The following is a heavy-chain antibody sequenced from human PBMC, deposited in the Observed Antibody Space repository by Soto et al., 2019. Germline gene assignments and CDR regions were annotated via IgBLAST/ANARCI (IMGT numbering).Heavy chain of an antibody. CDR3: ARDRPAMGADY. Sequence: QVQLQESGPGLVKPSETLSLTCNVSGDSVSSAAKAWTWVRQPPGKGLEWIAYLYYSGRTEYNPSLGGRATLCMETCKNQFSLRLYSVTAADTAVYYCARDRPAMGADYSSRGTLVPVSS. CDR1: GDSVSSAAKA. J-gene: IGHJ4*02. V-gene: IGHV4-61*08. CDR2: LYYSGRT. D-gene: IGHD3-16*01.